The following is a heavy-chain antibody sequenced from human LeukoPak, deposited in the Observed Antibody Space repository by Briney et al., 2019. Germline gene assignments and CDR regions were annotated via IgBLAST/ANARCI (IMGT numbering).Heavy chain of an antibody. V-gene: IGHV3-30*03. CDR3: ARDPTTQYDIDYYYGMDV. CDR1: GFTFSSYG. D-gene: IGHD3-9*01. CDR2: ISYDGSNK. J-gene: IGHJ6*02. Sequence: GGSLRLSCAASGFTFSSYGMHWVRQAPGKGLEWVAVISYDGSNKYYADSVKGRFTISRDNSKNTLYLQMNSLRAEDTAVYYCARDPTTQYDIDYYYGMDVWGQGTTVTVSS.